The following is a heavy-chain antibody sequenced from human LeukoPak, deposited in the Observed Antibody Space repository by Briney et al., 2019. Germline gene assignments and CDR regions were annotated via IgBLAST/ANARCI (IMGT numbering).Heavy chain of an antibody. CDR3: AKDRRIKRGFDY. D-gene: IGHD1-14*01. J-gene: IGHJ4*02. V-gene: IGHV3-30*18. Sequence: GRSLRLSCAASGFTFSSYGMHWVRQAPGKGLEWVAFISYDESNKYYADSVKGRFTISRDNSKNTLYLQMNSLRAEDTAVYYCAKDRRIKRGFDYWGQGTLVTVSS. CDR1: GFTFSSYG. CDR2: ISYDESNK.